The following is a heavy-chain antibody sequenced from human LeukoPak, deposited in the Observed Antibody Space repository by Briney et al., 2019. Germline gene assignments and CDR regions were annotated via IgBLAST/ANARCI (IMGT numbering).Heavy chain of an antibody. CDR2: IIPIFGTA. J-gene: IGHJ6*04. CDR3: ARDRGVATIYGMDV. V-gene: IGHV1-69*01. D-gene: IGHD3-3*01. Sequence: GSSVKVSCKASGGTFSSYAISWVRQAPGQGLEWMGGIIPIFGTANYAQKFQGRVTIIADESTSTAYMEPSSLRSEDTAVYYCARDRGVATIYGMDVWGKGTTVTVSS. CDR1: GGTFSSYA.